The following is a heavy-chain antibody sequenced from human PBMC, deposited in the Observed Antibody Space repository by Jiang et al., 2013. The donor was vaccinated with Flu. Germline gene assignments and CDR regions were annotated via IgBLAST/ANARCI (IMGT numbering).Heavy chain of an antibody. CDR3: AREYRVVRSGVVTPTGY. J-gene: IGHJ4*02. V-gene: IGHV7-4-1*01. CDR2: INTNTGNP. D-gene: IGHD3-3*01. Sequence: QSGSELKKPGASVKVSCKASGYTFTSYAMNWVRQAPGQGLEWMGWINTNTGNPTYAQGFTGRFVFSLDTSVSTAYLQICSLKAEDTAVYYCAREYRVVRSGVVTPTGYWGQGTLVTVSS. CDR1: GYTFTSYA.